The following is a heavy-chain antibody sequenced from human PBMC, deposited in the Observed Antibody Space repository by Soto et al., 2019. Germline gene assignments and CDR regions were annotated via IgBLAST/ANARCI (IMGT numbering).Heavy chain of an antibody. V-gene: IGHV1-2*04. D-gene: IGHD6-13*01. CDR2: INPNSGGT. J-gene: IGHJ6*02. CDR3: ARGQQLVVPPYYYYGMDV. CDR1: GYTFTGYY. Sequence: ASVKVSCKASGYTFTGYYMHWVRQAPGQGLEWMGWINPNSGGTNYAQKFQGWVTMTRDTSISTAYMELSRLRSDDTAVYYCARGQQLVVPPYYYYGMDVWGQGTTVTVSS.